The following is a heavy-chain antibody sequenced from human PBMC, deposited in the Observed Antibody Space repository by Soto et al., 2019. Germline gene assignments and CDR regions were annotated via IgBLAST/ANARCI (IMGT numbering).Heavy chain of an antibody. CDR3: AKDRAHGDTYYYGMDV. V-gene: IGHV3-30*18. Sequence: QVQLVESGGGVVQPGMSLRLSCAASGFTFSSYGMHWVRQAPGKGLEWVAVMSYDGSRKYYADSLKGRFTISRDNSKNTLSLQMNSLRPEDTAVYYCAKDRAHGDTYYYGMDVWGQGTTVTVSS. J-gene: IGHJ6*02. CDR2: MSYDGSRK. CDR1: GFTFSSYG. D-gene: IGHD4-17*01.